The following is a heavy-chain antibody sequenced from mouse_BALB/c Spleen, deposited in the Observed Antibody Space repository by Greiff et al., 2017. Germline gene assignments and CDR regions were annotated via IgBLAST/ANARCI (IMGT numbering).Heavy chain of an antibody. CDR2: IDPENGDT. CDR3: NAKDSSGYADY. D-gene: IGHD3-2*01. V-gene: IGHV14-4*02. Sequence: VHVKQSGAELVRSGASVKLSCTASGFNIKDYYMHWVKQRPEQGLEWIGWIDPENGDTEYAPKFQGKATMTADTSSNTAYLQLSSLTSEDTAVYYCNAKDSSGYADYWGQGTTLTVSS. CDR1: GFNIKDYY. J-gene: IGHJ2*01.